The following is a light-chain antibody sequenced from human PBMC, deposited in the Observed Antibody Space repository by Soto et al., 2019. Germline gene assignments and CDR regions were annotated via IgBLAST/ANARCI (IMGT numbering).Light chain of an antibody. CDR1: QSLLHTNGYNY. J-gene: IGKJ2*01. CDR3: MQALQTPPYT. V-gene: IGKV2-28*01. Sequence: IVMTQSPLSLPVTPGEPASISCRSSQSLLHTNGYNYLDWYLQKPGQSPQLLIFLASSRASGVPDRFSGSGSGTDFTLEISRVEAEDVGVYYCMQALQTPPYTFGQGTRLEIK. CDR2: LAS.